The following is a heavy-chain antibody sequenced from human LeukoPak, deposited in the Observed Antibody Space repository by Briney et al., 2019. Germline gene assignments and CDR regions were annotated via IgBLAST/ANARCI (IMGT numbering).Heavy chain of an antibody. J-gene: IGHJ4*02. D-gene: IGHD4/OR15-4a*01. CDR3: AGDMVPDY. Sequence: GGSLRLSCAASGFTFSYYNMNGVRQAPGKGLEWVSFISSSSSSMSYAASVKGRFTIPRNNAKNSLYLQMNSLRAEDTAAYYCAGDMVPDYWGQGTLVTVSS. CDR1: GFTFSYYN. V-gene: IGHV3-48*04. CDR2: ISSSSSSM.